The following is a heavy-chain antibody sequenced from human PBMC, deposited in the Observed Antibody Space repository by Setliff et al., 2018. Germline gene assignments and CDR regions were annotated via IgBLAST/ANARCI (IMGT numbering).Heavy chain of an antibody. CDR3: ARELPRTIFGVVIDY. J-gene: IGHJ4*02. D-gene: IGHD3-3*01. V-gene: IGHV1-69*08. CDR1: GGTFSSYT. Sequence: AASVKVSCKASGGTFSSYTISWVRQAPGQGLEWMGRIIPVFGTANYAQKFQGRVTITADKSTSTAYMELSSLRSEDTAVYYCARELPRTIFGVVIDYWGQGTLVTVSS. CDR2: IIPVFGTA.